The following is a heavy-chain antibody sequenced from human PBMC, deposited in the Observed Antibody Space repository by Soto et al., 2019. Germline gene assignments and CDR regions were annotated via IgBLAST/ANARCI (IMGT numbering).Heavy chain of an antibody. Sequence: SETLSLTCAVYGGSFSGYYWSWIRQPPGKGLEWIGEINHSGSTNYNPSLKSRVTISVDTSKNQFSLQLNSVTPEDTAVYYCARLVGNSWLDYWGQGTLVTVSS. V-gene: IGHV4-34*01. CDR2: INHSGST. J-gene: IGHJ4*02. CDR1: GGSFSGYY. D-gene: IGHD6-13*01. CDR3: ARLVGNSWLDY.